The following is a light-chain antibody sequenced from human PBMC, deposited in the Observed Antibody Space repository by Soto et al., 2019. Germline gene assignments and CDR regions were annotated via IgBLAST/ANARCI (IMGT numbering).Light chain of an antibody. Sequence: EVVLTQSPVTLSLSPGERATLSCRANQHISSDYLAWYQQKPGQAPRLLIYGASNRATGIPDRFSGIGSGTDFTLTISRLEPEDFAVYYCQQYGISPPLTFGHGTKVDIK. CDR2: GAS. CDR1: QHISSDY. V-gene: IGKV3-20*01. CDR3: QQYGISPPLT. J-gene: IGKJ1*01.